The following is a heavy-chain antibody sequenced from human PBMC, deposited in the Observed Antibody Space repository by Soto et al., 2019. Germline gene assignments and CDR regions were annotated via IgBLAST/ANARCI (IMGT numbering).Heavy chain of an antibody. J-gene: IGHJ5*02. CDR3: AEAHELVSRWFDP. V-gene: IGHV3-9*01. Sequence: EVQLVESGGGLVQPGRSLRLSCAVSGFTFDDFAVHWVRQAPGKGLEWVSGINWNGGSLAYADCVKGRFTISRDNAKDCLYLHLDSVRAEDTAFYYCAEAHELVSRWFDPWGQGTLVTVSS. CDR2: INWNGGSL. CDR1: GFTFDDFA. D-gene: IGHD3-9*01.